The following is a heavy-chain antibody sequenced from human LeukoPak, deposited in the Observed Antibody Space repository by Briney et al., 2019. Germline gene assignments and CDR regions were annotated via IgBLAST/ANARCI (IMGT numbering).Heavy chain of an antibody. J-gene: IGHJ3*02. D-gene: IGHD1-26*01. Sequence: ASVKVSSKASGYTFTSHGISWVRQAPGQGLEWMGWINPNSGGTNYAQKFQGRVTMTRDTSISTAYMELSRLRSDDTAVYYCARGRQNSGSYSDAFDIWGQGTMVTVSS. CDR3: ARGRQNSGSYSDAFDI. V-gene: IGHV1-2*02. CDR2: INPNSGGT. CDR1: GYTFTSHG.